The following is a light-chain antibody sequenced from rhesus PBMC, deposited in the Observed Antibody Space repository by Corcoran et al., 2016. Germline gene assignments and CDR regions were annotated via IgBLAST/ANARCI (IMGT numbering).Light chain of an antibody. CDR1: NIGSEV. V-gene: IGLV3-29*01. CDR3: QVWVCSTDYI. Sequence: SSDPTQPRSVSVSPGQTARITCGADNIGSEVVNWYQQKPTQAPVLVIYANTHRPSGIPERFSGSKSGNNATLTISGVEAGDEADYSCQVWVCSTDYIFGAGTRLTVL. J-gene: IGLJ1*01. CDR2: ANT.